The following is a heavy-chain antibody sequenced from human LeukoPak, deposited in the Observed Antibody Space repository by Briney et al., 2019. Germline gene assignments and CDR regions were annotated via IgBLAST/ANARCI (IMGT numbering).Heavy chain of an antibody. V-gene: IGHV4-30-2*01. CDR2: IYHSGST. CDR1: GASISSGGYY. J-gene: IGHJ4*02. Sequence: SQTLSLTCTVSGASISSGGYYWSWIRQPPGKGLEWIGYIYHSGSTYYNPSLKSRVTISVDRSKNQFSLKLSSVTAADTAVYYCAREVGYCSSTSCYKDYFDYWGQGTLVTVSS. CDR3: AREVGYCSSTSCYKDYFDY. D-gene: IGHD2-2*02.